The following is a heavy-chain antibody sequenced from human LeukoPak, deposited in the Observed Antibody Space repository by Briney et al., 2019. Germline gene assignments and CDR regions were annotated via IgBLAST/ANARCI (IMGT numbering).Heavy chain of an antibody. D-gene: IGHD6-13*01. J-gene: IGHJ4*02. Sequence: PSETLSLTCTVSGGSISSSSYYWGWIRQPPGKGLEWIGSIYYSGSTYYNPSLKSRVTISVDTSKNQFSLKLSSVTAADTAVYYCARHRRTIAAAAYYYFDYWGQGTLVTVSS. CDR1: GGSISSSSYY. CDR2: IYYSGST. V-gene: IGHV4-39*01. CDR3: ARHRRTIAAAAYYYFDY.